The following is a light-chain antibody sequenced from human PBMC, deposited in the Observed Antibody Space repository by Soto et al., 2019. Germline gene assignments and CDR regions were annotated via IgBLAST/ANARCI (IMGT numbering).Light chain of an antibody. J-gene: IGKJ1*01. CDR3: QQSYSAPLT. CDR2: AAS. Sequence: DIQMTQSPSSLSSSVGDRFTITFQASQNINNYLNWYQQKPGNAPTLLIFAASTLRGGVPSRFSGSGSGTDFTLTISSLQHEDFATYHCQQSYSAPLTFGQGTKVDIK. CDR1: QNINNY. V-gene: IGKV1-39*01.